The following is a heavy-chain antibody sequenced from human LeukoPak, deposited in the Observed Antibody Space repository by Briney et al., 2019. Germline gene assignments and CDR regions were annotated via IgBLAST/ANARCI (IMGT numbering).Heavy chain of an antibody. J-gene: IGHJ3*02. CDR3: ARASPGIAVAGTSAFDI. CDR1: GGTFSSYA. Sequence: SVKVSCKASGGTFSSYAISWVRQAPGQGLEWMGGIIPIFGTANYAQEFQGRVTITADESTSTAYMELSSLRSEDTAVYYCARASPGIAVAGTSAFDIWGQGTMVTVSS. D-gene: IGHD6-19*01. V-gene: IGHV1-69*13. CDR2: IIPIFGTA.